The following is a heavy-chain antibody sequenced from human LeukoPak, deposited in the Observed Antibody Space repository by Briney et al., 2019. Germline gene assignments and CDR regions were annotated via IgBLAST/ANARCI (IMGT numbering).Heavy chain of an antibody. V-gene: IGHV4-34*01. CDR2: INHSGST. D-gene: IGHD2-15*01. Sequence: SETPSLTCAVYGGSFSGYYWSWIRQPPGKGLEWIGEINHSGSTNYNPSLKSRVTISVDTSKNQFSLKLSSVTAADTAVYYCARLRRGGYSSPFDYWGQGTLVTVSS. J-gene: IGHJ4*02. CDR1: GGSFSGYY. CDR3: ARLRRGGYSSPFDY.